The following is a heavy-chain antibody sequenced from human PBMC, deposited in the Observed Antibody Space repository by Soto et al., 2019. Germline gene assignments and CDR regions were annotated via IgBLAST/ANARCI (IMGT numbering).Heavy chain of an antibody. CDR2: INAGNGNT. Sequence: ASVKVSCKASGYTFTSYAMHWVRQAPGQRLEWMGWINAGNGNTKYSQKFQGRVTMTRDTSTSTAYMELSSLRSEDTAVYYCARGMGSSSPWPEYYYYMDVWGKGTTVTVSS. CDR3: ARGMGSSSPWPEYYYYMDV. D-gene: IGHD6-13*01. J-gene: IGHJ6*03. V-gene: IGHV1-3*01. CDR1: GYTFTSYA.